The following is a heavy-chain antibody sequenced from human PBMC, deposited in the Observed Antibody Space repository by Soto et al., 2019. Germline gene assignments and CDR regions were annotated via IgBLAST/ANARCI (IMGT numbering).Heavy chain of an antibody. CDR2: IKQDGSEK. V-gene: IGHV3-7*05. CDR1: GFTFSSYW. Sequence: GGSLRLSCAASGFTFSSYWMSWVRQAPGKGLEWVANIKQDGSEKYYVDSVKGRFTISRDNAKNSLYLQMNSLRAEDTAVYYCASVAVAGTVDPWGQGXLVTVSS. D-gene: IGHD6-19*01. J-gene: IGHJ5*02. CDR3: ASVAVAGTVDP.